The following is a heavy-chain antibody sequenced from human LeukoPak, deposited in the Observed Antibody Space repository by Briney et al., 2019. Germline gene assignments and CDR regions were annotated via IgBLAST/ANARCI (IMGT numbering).Heavy chain of an antibody. CDR1: GFTFSSYE. D-gene: IGHD3-10*02. J-gene: IGHJ6*04. CDR2: ISSSCSTI. CDR3: AELGITMIGGV. V-gene: IGHV3-48*03. Sequence: GGSLRLSCATSGFTFSSYEMNWVRQAPGEGLEWVSYISSSCSTIYYADSVKGRFTISRDNAKNSLYLQMNSLRAEDTAVYYCAELGITMIGGVWGKGNTVTISS.